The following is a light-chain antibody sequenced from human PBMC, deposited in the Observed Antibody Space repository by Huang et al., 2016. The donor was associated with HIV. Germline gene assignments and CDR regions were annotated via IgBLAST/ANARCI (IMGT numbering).Light chain of an antibody. Sequence: DIVMTQSPATLSVSLGERVILSCRASQNVNRNVAWYQHKPGQVPRIVIHGASTRAAGVSDRFRGSGSETEFTLTISSLQAEDFALYYCQHYNNWPPWTFGQGTKLEIK. CDR3: QHYNNWPPWT. V-gene: IGKV3-15*01. CDR1: QNVNRN. J-gene: IGKJ1*01. CDR2: GAS.